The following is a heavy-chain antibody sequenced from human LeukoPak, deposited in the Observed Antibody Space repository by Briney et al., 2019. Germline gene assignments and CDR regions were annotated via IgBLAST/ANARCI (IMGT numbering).Heavy chain of an antibody. Sequence: PSETLSLTCTVSGGSISSSSYYWGWIRQPPGKGLEWIGSIYYSGSSYYNPSLKSRVTISVDTSKNQFSLKLSSVTAADTAVYYCARHSKAEQWLVRSNPDYWGQGTLVTVSS. D-gene: IGHD6-19*01. CDR3: ARHSKAEQWLVRSNPDY. J-gene: IGHJ4*02. CDR2: IYYSGSS. V-gene: IGHV4-39*01. CDR1: GGSISSSSYY.